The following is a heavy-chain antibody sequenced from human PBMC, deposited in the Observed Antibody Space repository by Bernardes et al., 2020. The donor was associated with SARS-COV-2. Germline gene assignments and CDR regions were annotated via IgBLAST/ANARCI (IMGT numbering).Heavy chain of an antibody. CDR3: ARGSWFGDPGLFDP. CDR2: IYYSGST. CDR1: GGSISDYY. D-gene: IGHD3-10*01. Sequence: SETLSLTCNVSGGSISDYYWSWIRQPPGKGLEWIGYIYYSGSTNYNPSLKSRVTISVDTSKNQFSLKLNSVTAADTAVYYCARGSWFGDPGLFDPWGQGTLVTVSS. V-gene: IGHV4-59*01. J-gene: IGHJ5*02.